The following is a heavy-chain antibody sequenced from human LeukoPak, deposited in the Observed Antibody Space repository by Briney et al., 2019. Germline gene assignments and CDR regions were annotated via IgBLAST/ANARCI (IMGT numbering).Heavy chain of an antibody. CDR2: FGTRSTSI. Sequence: GGSLRLSCTASGFTFSGYSMNWIRQAPGKGLEWVSSFGTRSTSIYHAGSVKGRFVTSRDNAKNSLYLQMNSLRAEDTALYYCAREVSEGFDFWGQGTLVTVSS. CDR1: GFTFSGYS. D-gene: IGHD3-22*01. J-gene: IGHJ4*02. V-gene: IGHV3-21*01. CDR3: AREVSEGFDF.